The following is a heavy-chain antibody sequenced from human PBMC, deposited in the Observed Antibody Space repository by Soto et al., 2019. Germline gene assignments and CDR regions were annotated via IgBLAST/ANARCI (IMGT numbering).Heavy chain of an antibody. CDR2: IYYSGST. CDR1: GGSISSSSYY. CDR3: ARLSPTAMPGSFVDY. V-gene: IGHV4-39*01. Sequence: SETLSLTCTVSGGSISSSSYYWGWIRQPPGKGLEWIGSIYYSGSTYYNPSLKSRVTISVDTSKNQFSLKLSSVTAANTAVYYCARLSPTAMPGSFVDYWGQGTLVTVSS. J-gene: IGHJ4*02. D-gene: IGHD5-18*01.